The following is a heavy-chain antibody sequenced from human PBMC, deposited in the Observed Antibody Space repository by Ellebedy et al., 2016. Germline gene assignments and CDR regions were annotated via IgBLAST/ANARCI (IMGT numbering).Heavy chain of an antibody. Sequence: GSLRLXXTVSGGSISSSSYYWGWIRQPPGKGLEWIGSIYYSGSTYYNPSLKSRVTISVDTSKNQFSLKLSSVTAADTAVYYCASEARRGRPGEFNPWGQGTLVTVSS. J-gene: IGHJ5*02. V-gene: IGHV4-39*01. CDR2: IYYSGST. CDR3: ASEARRGRPGEFNP. D-gene: IGHD6-6*01. CDR1: GGSISSSSYY.